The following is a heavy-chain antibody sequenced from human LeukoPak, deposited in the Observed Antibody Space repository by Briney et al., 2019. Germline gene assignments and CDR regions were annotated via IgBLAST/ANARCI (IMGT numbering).Heavy chain of an antibody. CDR2: IYYSGST. CDR1: GGSISSSSYY. Sequence: SETLSLTCTVSGGSISSSSYYWGWIRQPPGKGLEWIGSIYYSGSTYYNPSLKSRVTISVDTSKNQFSLKLSSVTAADTAVYYCARVRSGSRAFDIWGQGTMVTVSS. CDR3: ARVRSGSRAFDI. V-gene: IGHV4-39*07. D-gene: IGHD5-12*01. J-gene: IGHJ3*02.